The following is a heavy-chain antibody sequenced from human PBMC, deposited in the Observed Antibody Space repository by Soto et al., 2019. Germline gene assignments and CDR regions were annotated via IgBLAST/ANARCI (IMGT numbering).Heavy chain of an antibody. V-gene: IGHV3-66*01. CDR3: ARDNYDSSGYYHRGFDY. CDR1: GFTVSSNY. CDR2: IYSGGST. J-gene: IGHJ4*02. Sequence: EVQLVESGGGLVQPGGSLRLSCAASGFTVSSNYMSWVRQAPGKGLEWVSVIYSGGSTYYADSVKGRFTISRDNSKNTLYLQMNSLRAEDTAVYYCARDNYDSSGYYHRGFDYWGQGTPVTVSS. D-gene: IGHD3-22*01.